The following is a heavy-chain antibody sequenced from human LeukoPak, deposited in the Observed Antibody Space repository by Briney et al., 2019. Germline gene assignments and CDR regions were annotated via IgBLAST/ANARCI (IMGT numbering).Heavy chain of an antibody. CDR2: ISDDGGNE. V-gene: IGHV3-30*19. D-gene: IGHD3-3*01. CDR3: ARGGSNDFWSGYYLGPNYYYGMDV. J-gene: IGHJ6*02. CDR1: GFTFSSYG. Sequence: PGGSLRLSCAASGFTFSSYGMHWVRQAPGKGLEWVALISDDGGNEYYADSVKGRFTISRDNSKNTLYLQMNGLRAEDTAVYYCARGGSNDFWSGYYLGPNYYYGMDVWGQGTTVTVSS.